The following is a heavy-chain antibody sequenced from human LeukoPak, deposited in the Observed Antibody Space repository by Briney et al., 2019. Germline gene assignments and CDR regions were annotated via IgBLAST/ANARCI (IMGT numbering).Heavy chain of an antibody. CDR3: AREEGSWYYFDY. V-gene: IGHV4-34*01. CDR2: INHSGST. Sequence: PSETLSLTCAVYGGSFSGYYWSWIRQPPGKGLEWIGEINHSGSTNYNPSLKSRATISVDTSKNQFSLKLSSVTAADTAVYYCAREEGSWYYFDYWGQGTLVTVSS. CDR1: GGSFSGYY. D-gene: IGHD6-13*01. J-gene: IGHJ4*02.